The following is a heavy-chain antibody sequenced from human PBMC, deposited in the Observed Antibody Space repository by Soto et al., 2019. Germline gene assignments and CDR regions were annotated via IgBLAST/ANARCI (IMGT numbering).Heavy chain of an antibody. CDR1: GGSISSSSYY. D-gene: IGHD2-8*02. Sequence: TSETLSLTCTVSGGSISSSSYYWGWIRQPPGKGLEWIGSIYYSGSTYYNPSLKSRVTISVDTSKNQFSLKVSSVTAADTAVYYCARGYCAGNTCHNWFDPWGQGTLVTVSS. CDR2: IYYSGST. J-gene: IGHJ5*02. V-gene: IGHV4-39*01. CDR3: ARGYCAGNTCHNWFDP.